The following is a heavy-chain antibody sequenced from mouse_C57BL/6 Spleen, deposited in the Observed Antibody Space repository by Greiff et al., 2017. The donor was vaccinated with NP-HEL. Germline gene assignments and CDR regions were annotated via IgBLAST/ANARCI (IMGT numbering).Heavy chain of an antibody. Sequence: VMLVESGPELVKPGASVKISCKASGYAFSSSWMNWVKQRPGKGLEWIGRIYPGDGDTNYNGKFKGKATLTADKSSSTAYMQLSSLTSEDSAVYFCARELRKAMDYWGQGTSVTVSS. V-gene: IGHV1-82*01. D-gene: IGHD1-1*01. J-gene: IGHJ4*01. CDR2: IYPGDGDT. CDR3: ARELRKAMDY. CDR1: GYAFSSSW.